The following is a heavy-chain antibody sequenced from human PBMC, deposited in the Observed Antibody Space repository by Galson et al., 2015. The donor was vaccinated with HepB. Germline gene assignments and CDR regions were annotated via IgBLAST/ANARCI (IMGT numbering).Heavy chain of an antibody. D-gene: IGHD2-15*01. J-gene: IGHJ4*02. CDR2: IYTGGDT. Sequence: SLRLSCAASGFTVRSNYMTWVRQAPGKGLECVSVIYTGGDTRYADSVTGRFTISSDNSKNTVYLQMNSLRGEDTAVYYCATSTKWSGYFDSGGRGTLVTVSS. V-gene: IGHV3-53*01. CDR1: GFTVRSNY. CDR3: ATSTKWSGYFDS.